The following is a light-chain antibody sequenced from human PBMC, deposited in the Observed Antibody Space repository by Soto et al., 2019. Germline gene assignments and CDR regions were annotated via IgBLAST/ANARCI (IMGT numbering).Light chain of an antibody. CDR2: GAS. CDR3: HQYGSSPWT. CDR1: HSVSSSY. V-gene: IGKV3-20*01. Sequence: EIVLTQSPGTLSLSPVERATLSCRANHSVSSSYLAWYQQKPGQAPRLLIYGASSRATGIPDRFSGSGSGTDFTLTISRLEPEDFAVYYCHQYGSSPWTFGQGTKVEIK. J-gene: IGKJ1*01.